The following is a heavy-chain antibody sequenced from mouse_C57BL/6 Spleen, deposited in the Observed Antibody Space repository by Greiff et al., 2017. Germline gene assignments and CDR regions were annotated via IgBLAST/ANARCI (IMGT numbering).Heavy chain of an antibody. D-gene: IGHD1-1*01. J-gene: IGHJ1*03. Sequence: VQGVESGGGLVKPGGSLKLSCAASGFTFSSYAMSWVRQTPEKSLEWVATISDGGSYTYYPDNLKGRFTISRDNAKNNLYLQMSNLKSEDTAMYYYARDRGSWYFDVWGTGTTVTVSS. CDR1: GFTFSSYA. CDR3: ARDRGSWYFDV. V-gene: IGHV5-4*01. CDR2: ISDGGSYT.